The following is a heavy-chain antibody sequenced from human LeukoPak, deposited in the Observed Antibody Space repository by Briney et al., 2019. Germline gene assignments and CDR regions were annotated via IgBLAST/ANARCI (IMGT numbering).Heavy chain of an antibody. CDR3: ARDKSDGYNAFDI. CDR2: ISSSSSYI. J-gene: IGHJ3*02. Sequence: GGSLRLSCAASGFTFSSYSMNWVRQAPGKGLEWVSSISSSSSYIYYADSVKGRFTISRDNAKNSLYLQMNSLRAEDTAVYYCARDKSDGYNAFDIWGQGTMVTVSS. D-gene: IGHD5-24*01. CDR1: GFTFSSYS. V-gene: IGHV3-21*01.